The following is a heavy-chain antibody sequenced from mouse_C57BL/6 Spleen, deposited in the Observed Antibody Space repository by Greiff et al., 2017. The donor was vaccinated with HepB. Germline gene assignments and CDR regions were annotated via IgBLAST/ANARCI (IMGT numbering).Heavy chain of an antibody. CDR1: GYAFSSSW. J-gene: IGHJ2*01. V-gene: IGHV1-82*01. CDR3: ARPNYYGSSSLFDY. D-gene: IGHD1-1*01. Sequence: VKLVESGPELVKPGASVKISCKASGYAFSSSWMNWVKQRPGKGLEWIGRIYPGDGDTNYNGKFKGKATLTADKSSSTAYMQLSSLTSEDSAVYFCARPNYYGSSSLFDYWGQGTTLTVSS. CDR2: IYPGDGDT.